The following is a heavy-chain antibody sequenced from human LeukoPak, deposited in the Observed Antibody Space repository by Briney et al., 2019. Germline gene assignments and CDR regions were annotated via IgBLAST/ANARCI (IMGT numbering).Heavy chain of an antibody. Sequence: GGSLRLSCAASGFTFSSYGMNWVRQAPGKGLEWVSVIYSGGSTYYADSVKGRFTISRDNSKNTLYLQMNSLRAEDTAVYYCARAGDSSGWYGGAFDYWGQGTLVTVSS. D-gene: IGHD6-19*01. CDR1: GFTFSSYG. CDR3: ARAGDSSGWYGGAFDY. CDR2: IYSGGST. J-gene: IGHJ4*02. V-gene: IGHV3-53*01.